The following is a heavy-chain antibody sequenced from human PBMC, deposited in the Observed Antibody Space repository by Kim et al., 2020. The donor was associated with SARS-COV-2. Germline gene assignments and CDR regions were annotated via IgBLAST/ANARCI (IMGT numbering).Heavy chain of an antibody. CDR1: GFTFSSYG. V-gene: IGHV3-30*18. J-gene: IGHJ4*02. D-gene: IGHD3-10*01. CDR3: AKGLLWFGDLIGFDS. Sequence: GGSLRLSCAASGFTFSSYGMHWVRQAPGKGLEWVAVISYDGSNKYYADSVKGRFTISRDNAKNTLYLQMNSLRAEDTAVYYCAKGLLWFGDLIGFDSWGQGTLVTVSS. CDR2: ISYDGSNK.